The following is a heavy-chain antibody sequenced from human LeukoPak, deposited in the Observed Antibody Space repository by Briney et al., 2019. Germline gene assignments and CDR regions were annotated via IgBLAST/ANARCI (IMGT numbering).Heavy chain of an antibody. CDR2: INWDGGST. J-gene: IGHJ4*02. D-gene: IGHD2-15*01. V-gene: IGHV3-43*01. Sequence: GGSLRLSCAASGFNFEDYTVHWVRHTPGKGLEWVSLINWDGGSTYYADSVKGRFAISRDNAKNSLYLQMNSLRAEDTAVYYCARDHDRYCSGGSCSEFDYWGQGTLVTVSS. CDR3: ARDHDRYCSGGSCSEFDY. CDR1: GFNFEDYT.